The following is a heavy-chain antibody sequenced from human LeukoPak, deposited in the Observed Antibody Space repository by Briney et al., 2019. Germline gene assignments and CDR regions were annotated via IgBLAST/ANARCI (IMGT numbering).Heavy chain of an antibody. J-gene: IGHJ4*02. V-gene: IGHV3-48*03. CDR2: ISSSGSTI. Sequence: PGGSLRLSCAASGFTFSSYEMNWVRRAPGKGLEWVSYISSSGSTIYYADSVRGRFTISRDNAKNSLYLQMNSLRAEDTAVYYCTCIAPTEEYWGQGTLVTVSS. D-gene: IGHD6-13*01. CDR1: GFTFSSYE. CDR3: TCIAPTEEY.